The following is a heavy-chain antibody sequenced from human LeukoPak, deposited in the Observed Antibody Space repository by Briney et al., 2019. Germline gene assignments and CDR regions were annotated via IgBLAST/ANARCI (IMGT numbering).Heavy chain of an antibody. V-gene: IGHV3-30*02. D-gene: IGHD2-15*01. CDR3: AKQMVERPHYYYMDV. Sequence: GGSLRLSCAASGFIFSSFGMHWVRQAPGKGLEWVAFIQDDESNRFYADSVKGRFTISRDNSKNTLFLQMNSLRPEDTALYYCAKQMVERPHYYYMDVWGKGTTVTVSS. J-gene: IGHJ6*03. CDR1: GFIFSSFG. CDR2: IQDDESNR.